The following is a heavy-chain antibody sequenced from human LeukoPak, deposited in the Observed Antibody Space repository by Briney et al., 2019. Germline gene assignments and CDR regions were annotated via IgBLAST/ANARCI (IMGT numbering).Heavy chain of an antibody. CDR3: ARDSDSSSWYFDY. Sequence: ASVTLSFNSSGYGFTSYYMYWVRRAPGPGLEWMGIINPSGGGTSYAQTFQGRVTMTRDTSTSTDYMELSSLRSEDTAVYYCARDSDSSSWYFDYWGQGTLVTVSS. CDR1: GYGFTSYY. V-gene: IGHV1-46*01. J-gene: IGHJ4*02. CDR2: INPSGGGT. D-gene: IGHD6-13*01.